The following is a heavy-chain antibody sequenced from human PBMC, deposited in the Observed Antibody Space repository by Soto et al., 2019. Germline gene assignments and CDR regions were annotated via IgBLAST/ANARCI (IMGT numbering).Heavy chain of an antibody. V-gene: IGHV3-30-3*01. J-gene: IGHJ6*02. CDR2: ISFDGSTE. CDR3: ARSRNGSGSYTHFYYGLDV. CDR1: GFTFISYA. D-gene: IGHD3-10*01. Sequence: QVQLVESGGGVVQPGRSLRLSCAASGFTFISYAMHWVRQAPGKGLEWVAVISFDGSTEYYADSVKGRFTISRDNSNNTVYMQMNSLRSEDTAVYYWARSRNGSGSYTHFYYGLDVWGQGTTVTVSS.